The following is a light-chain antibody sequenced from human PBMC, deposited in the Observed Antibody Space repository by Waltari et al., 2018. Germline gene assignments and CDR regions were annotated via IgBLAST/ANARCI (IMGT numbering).Light chain of an antibody. CDR1: KSDVGGYNY. CDR3: CSYAGAYRV. Sequence: QSALTQPRSVSGSPGQSVTISCTGTKSDVGGYNYVSWYQHHPGKAPKFLIYDVNKRPSGVPDRFSGAKSGNTASLTISGLQADDEADYFCCSYAGAYRVFGTGTKVTVL. V-gene: IGLV2-11*01. CDR2: DVN. J-gene: IGLJ1*01.